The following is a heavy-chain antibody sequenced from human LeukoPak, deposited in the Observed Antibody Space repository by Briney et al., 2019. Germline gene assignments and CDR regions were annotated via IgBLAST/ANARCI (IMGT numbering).Heavy chain of an antibody. Sequence: GGSLRLSCAASGFTFSSYAMLWVRQAPGKGLEWVAVISYDGSNKYYADSVKGRFTISRDNSKNTLYLQMYSLRAEDTAVYYCAKTPRGDVWGQGTTVTVSS. D-gene: IGHD3-10*01. CDR1: GFTFSSYA. J-gene: IGHJ6*02. V-gene: IGHV3-30-3*02. CDR3: AKTPRGDV. CDR2: ISYDGSNK.